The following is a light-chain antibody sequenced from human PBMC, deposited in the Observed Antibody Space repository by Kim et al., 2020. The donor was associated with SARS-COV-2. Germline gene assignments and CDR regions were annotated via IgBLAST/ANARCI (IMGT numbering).Light chain of an antibody. Sequence: NFVNWYQQLPGAAPKLLLYRNHERPSGVPDRISGSKSGTSASLAISGLRAEDEADYYYASWDDRLSAQVFGGGTQLTVL. J-gene: IGLJ3*02. CDR3: ASWDDRLSAQV. CDR2: RNH. V-gene: IGLV1-47*01. CDR1: NF.